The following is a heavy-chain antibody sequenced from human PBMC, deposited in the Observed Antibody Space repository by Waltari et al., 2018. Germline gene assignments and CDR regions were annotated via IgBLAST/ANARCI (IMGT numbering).Heavy chain of an antibody. V-gene: IGHV3-21*01. CDR1: GVTSSSYS. J-gene: IGHJ6*02. CDR2: ISSSSSYI. CDR3: ARDRSLYDILTGYYYGMDV. Sequence: EVQLVESGGGLVKPGGSLRLSCAASGVTSSSYSMTWVRQAPGKGLEWVSSISSSSSYIYYADSVKGRFTISRDNAKNSLYLQMNSLRAEDTAVYYCARDRSLYDILTGYYYGMDVWGQGTTVTVSS. D-gene: IGHD3-9*01.